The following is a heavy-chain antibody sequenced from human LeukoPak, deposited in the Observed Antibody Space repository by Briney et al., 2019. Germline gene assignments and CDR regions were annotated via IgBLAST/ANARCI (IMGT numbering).Heavy chain of an antibody. CDR3: ARAPTVLVGYCSSSSCQADY. Sequence: PGGSLRLSCAASGFTFSSYWMSWVRQAPGKGLEWVANIKRDGSESYSVDSVKGRFTFSRDNAKNSLYLQMNSLRVEDTAVYYCARAPTVLVGYCSSSSCQADYWGQGTLVTVSS. CDR2: IKRDGSES. V-gene: IGHV3-7*01. CDR1: GFTFSSYW. J-gene: IGHJ4*02. D-gene: IGHD2-2*01.